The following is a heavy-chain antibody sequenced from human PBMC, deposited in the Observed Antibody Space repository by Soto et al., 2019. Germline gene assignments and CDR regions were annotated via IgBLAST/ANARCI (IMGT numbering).Heavy chain of an antibody. Sequence: QAQLAESGGGVVQPGGSLRLSCAASGFTFSDYGIDWIRQAPGKGLEWVAVISHEGGTQYYADSVRGRFTVSRDNSKNILYLQMDSLRPEDTAVYFCAKEGSPKVSRWDDYWGQGTLVTVSS. CDR3: AKEGSPKVSRWDDY. V-gene: IGHV3-30*18. CDR1: GFTFSDYG. J-gene: IGHJ4*02. D-gene: IGHD1-26*01. CDR2: ISHEGGTQ.